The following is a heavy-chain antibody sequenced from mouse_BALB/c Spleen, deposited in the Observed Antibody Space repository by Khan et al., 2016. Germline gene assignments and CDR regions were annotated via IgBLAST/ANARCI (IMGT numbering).Heavy chain of an antibody. CDR1: GYTFTSYW. J-gene: IGHJ4*01. D-gene: IGHD1-1*01. Sequence: QVQLQQSGAELVKPGAPVKLSCKASGYTFTSYWMNWVKQRPGRGLEWIGRIDPSDSETHYNQKSKDKATLTVDKSSSTAYIQLSSLTSEDSAVXYCARGYYYGSSDYAMAYWGQGTSVTVSS. CDR3: ARGYYYGSSDYAMAY. CDR2: IDPSDSET. V-gene: IGHV1-69*02.